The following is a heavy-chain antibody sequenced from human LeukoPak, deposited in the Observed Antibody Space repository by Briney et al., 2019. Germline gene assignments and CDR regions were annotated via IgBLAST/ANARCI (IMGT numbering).Heavy chain of an antibody. CDR3: ATDSPPFGCRGGSCYPGFGRWFDP. D-gene: IGHD2-15*01. CDR2: FDPEDGET. Sequence: ASVKVSCKVSGYTLTELSMHWVRQAPGKGLEWMRAFDPEDGETIYAQKFQGRVTMTEDTSADTAYMELSSLRSEDPAVYYCATDSPPFGCRGGSCYPGFGRWFDPWGQGTLVTVSS. CDR1: GYTLTELS. J-gene: IGHJ5*02. V-gene: IGHV1-24*01.